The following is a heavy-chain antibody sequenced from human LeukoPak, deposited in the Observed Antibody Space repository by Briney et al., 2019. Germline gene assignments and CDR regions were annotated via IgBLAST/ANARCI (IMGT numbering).Heavy chain of an antibody. Sequence: ASVKVSCKASGYTITSYAMNWVRQAPGQGLEWMGWINTNTGNPTYAQGFTGRFVFSLDTSVSTAYLQISSLKAEDTAVYYCALQTGYGDYRSFDYWGPGTLVTVSS. D-gene: IGHD4-17*01. CDR2: INTNTGNP. J-gene: IGHJ4*02. CDR1: GYTITSYA. V-gene: IGHV7-4-1*02. CDR3: ALQTGYGDYRSFDY.